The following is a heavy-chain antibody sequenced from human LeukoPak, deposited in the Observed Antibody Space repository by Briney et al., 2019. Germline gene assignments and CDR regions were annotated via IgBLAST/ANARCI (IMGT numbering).Heavy chain of an antibody. D-gene: IGHD1-26*01. CDR2: IYYSGST. CDR3: ARTKTSYLISFDY. J-gene: IGHJ4*02. CDR1: GGSISSGDYY. V-gene: IGHV4-30-4*08. Sequence: PSETLSLTCTVSGGSISSGDYYWSWIRQPPGKGLEWIWYIYYSGSTYYNPSLKSRVTISVDTSKNQFSLKLSSVTAADTAVYYCARTKTSYLISFDYWGQGALVTVSS.